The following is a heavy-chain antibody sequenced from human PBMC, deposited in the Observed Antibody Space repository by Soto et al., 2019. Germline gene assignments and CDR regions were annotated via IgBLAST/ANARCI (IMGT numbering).Heavy chain of an antibody. V-gene: IGHV1-18*01. CDR1: GYTFSTSG. Sequence: QVQLVQSGAEVRKPGASVKVSCKASGYTFSTSGMSWLRQAPGQGLAWMGWISTYNGDTNDAPKFQDRVTMTSDTSTSTVYMDLRSLRSDDTAVYYCARAGAAPYYYYGMDVWGQGTRVTVSS. J-gene: IGHJ6*02. D-gene: IGHD2-15*01. CDR2: ISTYNGDT. CDR3: ARAGAAPYYYYGMDV.